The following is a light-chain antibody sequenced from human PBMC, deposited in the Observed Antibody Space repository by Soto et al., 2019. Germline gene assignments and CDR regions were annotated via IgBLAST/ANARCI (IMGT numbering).Light chain of an antibody. CDR3: HQYKTYART. Sequence: DIQMTQSPSTLSASVGDRVTITCRASQSISSWLAWYQQKPGKAPKLLIYGASSLESGVPSRFSGSGSGTEFTLTISSLQPDDFATYYCHQYKTYARTFGQGPKVDIK. V-gene: IGKV1-5*03. CDR1: QSISSW. CDR2: GAS. J-gene: IGKJ1*01.